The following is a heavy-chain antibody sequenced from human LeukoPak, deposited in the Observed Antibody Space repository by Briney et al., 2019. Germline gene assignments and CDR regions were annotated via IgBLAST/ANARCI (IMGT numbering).Heavy chain of an antibody. CDR2: MNPNSGNT. J-gene: IGHJ3*02. Sequence: ASVKVSCKASGYTFTGYYMHWVRQAPGQGLEWMGWMNPNSGNTGYAQKFQGRVTMTRNTSISTAYMELSSLRSEDTAVYYCARGDLVTTFAFDIWGQGTMVTVSS. V-gene: IGHV1-8*02. D-gene: IGHD4-17*01. CDR3: ARGDLVTTFAFDI. CDR1: GYTFTGYY.